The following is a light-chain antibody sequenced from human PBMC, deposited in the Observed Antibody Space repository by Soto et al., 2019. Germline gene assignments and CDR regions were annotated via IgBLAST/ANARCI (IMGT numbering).Light chain of an antibody. CDR2: AAS. V-gene: IGKV1-39*01. J-gene: IGKJ2*01. Sequence: DIPMTQSPSSLSASLGDRVTITCRASQTINRYLNWYQHKPGKAPKLLIYAASSLQTGVPSRFSGSGSGTDFTLTIDSLQPEDFATYYCQQTYSTILYTFGQGTNLEIK. CDR3: QQTYSTILYT. CDR1: QTINRY.